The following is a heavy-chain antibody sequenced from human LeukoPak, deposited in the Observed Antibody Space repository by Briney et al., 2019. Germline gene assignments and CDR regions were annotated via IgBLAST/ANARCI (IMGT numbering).Heavy chain of an antibody. J-gene: IGHJ4*02. Sequence: SETLSLTCTVSGGSISSSSYYWGWIRQPPGKGLEWIGSIYYSGSTYYNPSLKSRVTISVDTSKNQFSLKLSSVTAADTAVYYCASVSIGEKWGSFDYWGQGTLVTVS. CDR2: IYYSGST. CDR3: ASVSIGEKWGSFDY. D-gene: IGHD3-16*01. CDR1: GGSISSSSYY. V-gene: IGHV4-39*07.